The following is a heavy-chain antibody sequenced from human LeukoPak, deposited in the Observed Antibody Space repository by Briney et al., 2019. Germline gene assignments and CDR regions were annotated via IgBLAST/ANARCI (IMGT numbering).Heavy chain of an antibody. CDR2: TNHSGST. D-gene: IGHD5-24*01. Sequence: PSETLSLTCAVYGGSFSGHYWSWVRQPPGKGLEWIGETNHSGSTNNNPSLKSGVTLSVDTPKNQFSLELSSVTAADRGVYFCERNGYNRAASFGYWGQGTLVTVSS. J-gene: IGHJ4*02. CDR1: GGSFSGHY. CDR3: ERNGYNRAASFGY. V-gene: IGHV4-34*01.